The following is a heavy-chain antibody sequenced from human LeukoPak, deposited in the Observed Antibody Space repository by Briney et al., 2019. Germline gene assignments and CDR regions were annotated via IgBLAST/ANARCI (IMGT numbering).Heavy chain of an antibody. D-gene: IGHD3-16*02. CDR1: GFSFSTYA. CDR2: VNGNGGST. CDR3: AKSLYGGCDY. V-gene: IGHV3-23*01. Sequence: GGSLRLSCAASGFSFSTYAMSWVRQAPGKGLEWVSGVNGNGGSTPYADSVKGRFTIFRDNSKNTVYLQMNSLRVEDTAVYYCAKSLYGGCDYWGQGTVVTVSS. J-gene: IGHJ4*02.